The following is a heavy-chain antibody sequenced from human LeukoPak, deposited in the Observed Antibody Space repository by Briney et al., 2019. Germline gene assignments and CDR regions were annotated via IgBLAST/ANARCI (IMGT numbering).Heavy chain of an antibody. J-gene: IGHJ6*02. Sequence: GGSLRLSWAASGFTFSSYAMHWVRQAPGKGLEWVAVISYDGSNKYYADSVKGRFTISRDNSKNTLYLQMNSLRAEDTAVYYCARDYYDSSGYYYYYGMDVWGQGTTVTVSS. CDR3: ARDYYDSSGYYYYYGMDV. V-gene: IGHV3-30-3*01. CDR1: GFTFSSYA. CDR2: ISYDGSNK. D-gene: IGHD3-22*01.